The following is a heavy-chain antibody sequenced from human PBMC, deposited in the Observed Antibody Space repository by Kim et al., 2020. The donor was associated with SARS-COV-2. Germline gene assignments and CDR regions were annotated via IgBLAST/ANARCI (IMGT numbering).Heavy chain of an antibody. D-gene: IGHD3-22*01. CDR2: IWYDGSNK. J-gene: IGHJ6*02. Sequence: GGSLRLSCAASGFTFSSYGMHWVRQAPGKGLEWVAVIWYDGSNKYYADSVKGRFTISRDNSKNTLYLQMNSLRAEDTAVYYCARDTSENYYDSSGLYPGDYYYYGMDVWGQGTTVTVSS. CDR1: GFTFSSYG. V-gene: IGHV3-33*01. CDR3: ARDTSENYYDSSGLYPGDYYYYGMDV.